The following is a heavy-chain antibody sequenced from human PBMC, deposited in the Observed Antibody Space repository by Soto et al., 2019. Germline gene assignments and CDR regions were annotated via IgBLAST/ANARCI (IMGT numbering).Heavy chain of an antibody. D-gene: IGHD6-13*01. CDR1: GGSCIGYY. CDR2: INHSGST. V-gene: IGHV4-34*01. J-gene: IGHJ6*03. Sequence: LETLPLTSAVYGGSCIGYYWSWIRQPTGKGLEWIGEINHSGSTNYNPSLKSRVTISVDTSKNQFSLKLSSVTAADTAVYYCAREGAGGGSWHYYYYMAFWGNGTTVPVSS. CDR3: AREGAGGGSWHYYYYMAF.